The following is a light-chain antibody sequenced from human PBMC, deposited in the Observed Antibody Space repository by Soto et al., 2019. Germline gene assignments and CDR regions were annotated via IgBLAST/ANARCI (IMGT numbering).Light chain of an antibody. V-gene: IGKV1-39*01. CDR3: QQSYSSPIT. J-gene: IGKJ5*01. Sequence: DIQMTQSPSSLSACVGDRVTITCRASQSISSYLNWYQQKPGKAPKLLIYAASSLQSGVPSRFSGSGFGTDFTLTITSLQPEDFAIYYCQQSYSSPITFGQGTRLEIK. CDR1: QSISSY. CDR2: AAS.